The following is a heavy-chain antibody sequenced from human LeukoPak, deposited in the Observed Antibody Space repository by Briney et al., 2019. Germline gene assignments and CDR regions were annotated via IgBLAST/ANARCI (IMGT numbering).Heavy chain of an antibody. CDR3: ATDHGFHYGAYFDY. D-gene: IGHD4-17*01. J-gene: IGHJ4*02. CDR1: GFTFNSYG. V-gene: IGHV3-30*03. Sequence: PGRSLRLSCAASGFTFNSYGMHWVRQAPGKGLEWVAVISYDGSNKYSADSVKGRFTISRDNSKNTLYLQMNSLRAEDTAVYYCATDHGFHYGAYFDYWGQGTLVAVSS. CDR2: ISYDGSNK.